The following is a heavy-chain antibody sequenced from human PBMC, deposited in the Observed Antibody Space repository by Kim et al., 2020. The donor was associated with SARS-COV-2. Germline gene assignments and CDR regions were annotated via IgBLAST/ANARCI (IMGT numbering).Heavy chain of an antibody. CDR2: INHSGRT. D-gene: IGHD6-6*01. J-gene: IGHJ4*02. CDR3: GGSSSIGFDY. CDR1: GGSFSGYY. V-gene: IGHV4-34*01. Sequence: SETLSLTCAVYGGSFSGYYWSWIRQPPGKGLEWIGEINHSGRTKYSPSLKSRVTISVDTSKNQFSLKLTSVTAADTAIYYCGGSSSIGFDYWGQGTLVTVSS.